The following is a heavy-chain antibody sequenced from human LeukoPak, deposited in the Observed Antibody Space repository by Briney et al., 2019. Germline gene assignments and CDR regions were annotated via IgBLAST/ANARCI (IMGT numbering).Heavy chain of an antibody. J-gene: IGHJ4*02. CDR2: IYSAGDS. V-gene: IGHV3-53*01. Sequence: GGSLRLSCVVSGFSISYNYMSWVRQAPGRGLEWVSLIYSAGDSYYADSVKGRFIISKDNSKNTVYLQMNRLRPEGTAVYYCASHYCSAGSCYFDGWGQGTLVAVSS. CDR1: GFSISYNY. D-gene: IGHD2-8*02. CDR3: ASHYCSAGSCYFDG.